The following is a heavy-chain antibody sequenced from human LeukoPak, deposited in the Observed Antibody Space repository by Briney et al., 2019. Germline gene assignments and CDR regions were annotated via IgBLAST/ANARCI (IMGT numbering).Heavy chain of an antibody. Sequence: GGSLRLSCAASGFTFSSYSMNWVRQAPGKGLEWVSSISSSSTYIYYADSVKGRFTISRDNAQNSLYLQMNSLRAEDTAVYYCTRGSYGDYEYWGQGTLVTVSS. V-gene: IGHV3-21*01. CDR2: ISSSSTYI. D-gene: IGHD4-17*01. CDR1: GFTFSSYS. CDR3: TRGSYGDYEY. J-gene: IGHJ4*02.